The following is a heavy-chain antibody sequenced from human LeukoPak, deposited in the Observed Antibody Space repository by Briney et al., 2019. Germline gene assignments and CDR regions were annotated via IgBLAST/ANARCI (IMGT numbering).Heavy chain of an antibody. D-gene: IGHD3-22*01. J-gene: IGHJ5*01. Sequence: GASVKVSCKATSHISWVRQAPGQGLEWMGWIGSYEGDTYYAQKFQGRVTVTTDTSTNTAYMELRSLRADDTAVYYCARDFWNFYDSSGYYRDFDSWGQRTLVTVSS. CDR1: TSH. CDR2: IGSYEGDT. V-gene: IGHV1-18*01. CDR3: ARDFWNFYDSSGYYRDFDS.